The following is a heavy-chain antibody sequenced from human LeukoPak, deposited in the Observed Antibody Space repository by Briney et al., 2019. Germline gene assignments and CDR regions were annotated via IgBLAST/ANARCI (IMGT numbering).Heavy chain of an antibody. J-gene: IGHJ3*02. CDR3: AREGNIVVVVAATGDAFDI. CDR1: GFTFSSYS. CDR2: ISSSSSYI. D-gene: IGHD2-15*01. V-gene: IGHV3-21*01. Sequence: GGSLRLSCAASGFTFSSYSTNWVRQAPGKGLEWVSSISSSSSYIYYADSVKGRFTISRDNAKNSLYLQMNSLRAEDTAVYYCAREGNIVVVVAATGDAFDIWGQGTMVTVSS.